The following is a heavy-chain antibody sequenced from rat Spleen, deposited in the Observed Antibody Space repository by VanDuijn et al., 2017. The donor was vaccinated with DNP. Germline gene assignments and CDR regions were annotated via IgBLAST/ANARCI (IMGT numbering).Heavy chain of an antibody. CDR3: ARDLLRWRRGFAY. CDR1: GFSLTSYG. Sequence: QVQLKESGPGLVQPSQTLSLTCTVSGFSLTSYGVSWVRQPPGKGLEWIAAISSGGSTYYNSALKSRLSISRDTSKSQVFLKMDSLQADDTATYYCARDLLRWRRGFAYWGQGTLVTVSS. D-gene: IGHD1-11*01. J-gene: IGHJ3*01. CDR2: ISSGGST. V-gene: IGHV2S12*01.